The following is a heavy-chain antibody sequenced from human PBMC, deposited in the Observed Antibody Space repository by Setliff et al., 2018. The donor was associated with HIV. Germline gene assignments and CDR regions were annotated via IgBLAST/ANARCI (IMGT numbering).Heavy chain of an antibody. Sequence: GASVKVSCKASGYTFSNYGISWVRQAPGQGLEWMGGIIPIFGTANYAQKFQGRVTITTDESTSTAYMELRSLRSDDTAVYYCARDPTTALHPPLNWFDPWGQGTLVTVSS. CDR3: ARDPTTALHPPLNWFDP. V-gene: IGHV1-69*05. J-gene: IGHJ5*02. CDR2: IIPIFGTA. D-gene: IGHD4-17*01. CDR1: GYTFSNYG.